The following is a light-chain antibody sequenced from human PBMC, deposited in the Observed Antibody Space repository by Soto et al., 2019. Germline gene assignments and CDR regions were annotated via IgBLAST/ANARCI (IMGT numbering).Light chain of an antibody. J-gene: IGKJ4*01. V-gene: IGKV3-20*01. CDR1: QSVSSSY. CDR3: QQYGSSPPLS. CDR2: GAS. Sequence: EIVLTQSPGTLSLSPGERATLSCRASQSVSSSYLAWYQQKPGQAPRLLIYGASTRATGIPGRFSGSGSGTDFTLTISRLESEDFAVYYCQQYGSSPPLSFGGGTKVDIK.